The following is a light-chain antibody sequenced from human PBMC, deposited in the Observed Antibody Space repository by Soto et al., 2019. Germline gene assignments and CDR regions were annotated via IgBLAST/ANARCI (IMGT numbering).Light chain of an antibody. J-gene: IGKJ5*01. CDR1: QTVSITY. V-gene: IGKV3-20*01. CDR3: QQYGSPPIT. CDR2: GTS. Sequence: VLTRSPVTLSLSPGESATLSCRASQTVSITYLTWYQQKPGQAPRLLMSGTSNRATGTPDRFSGSGSGTDFTLTISRLEPEDFAVYYCQQYGSPPITFGQGTRLEI.